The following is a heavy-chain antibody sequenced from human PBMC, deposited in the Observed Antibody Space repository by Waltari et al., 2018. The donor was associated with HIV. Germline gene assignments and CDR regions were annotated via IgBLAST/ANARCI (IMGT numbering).Heavy chain of an antibody. CDR2: IYYSGST. CDR1: GGSISSSSYY. CDR3: AREDYGGNLNAVDI. Sequence: QLQLQESGPGLVKPSETLSLTCTVSGGSISSSSYYWGWIRQPPGKGLEWIGSIYYSGSTYYNPSLKSRVTISVDTSKNQFSLKLSSVTAADTAVYYCAREDYGGNLNAVDIWGQGTMVTVSS. V-gene: IGHV4-39*02. J-gene: IGHJ3*02. D-gene: IGHD4-17*01.